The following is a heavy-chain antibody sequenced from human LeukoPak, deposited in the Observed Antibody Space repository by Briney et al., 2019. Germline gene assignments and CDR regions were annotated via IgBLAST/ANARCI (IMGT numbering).Heavy chain of an antibody. J-gene: IGHJ3*02. CDR1: GIIFSKYG. D-gene: IGHD4-17*01. CDR3: AKDPNGDYIGTFDI. V-gene: IGHV3-23*01. Sequence: GGSLTLSCAASGIIFSKYGMSWVRQAPGKGLEWVATVLGSGVPTYYADSVQGRFTISRDNSKNTLYLQMSSLRAEDTAIYYCAKDPNGDYIGTFDIWGQGTMVIVS. CDR2: VLGSGVPT.